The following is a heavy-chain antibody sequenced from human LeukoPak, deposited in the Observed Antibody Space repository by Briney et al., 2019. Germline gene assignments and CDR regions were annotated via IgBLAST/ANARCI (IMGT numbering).Heavy chain of an antibody. Sequence: GGSLRLSCAASGFTISAYSLNWVRQAPGKGLEWVSYISSTSSTIYYADSVKGRSTISRDNAKNSLYLQMNSLRAEDTAVYYCAVRSGTYSFDCWGQGTMVTVSS. D-gene: IGHD1-26*01. CDR1: GFTISAYS. CDR3: AVRSGTYSFDC. V-gene: IGHV3-48*01. CDR2: ISSTSSTI. J-gene: IGHJ4*02.